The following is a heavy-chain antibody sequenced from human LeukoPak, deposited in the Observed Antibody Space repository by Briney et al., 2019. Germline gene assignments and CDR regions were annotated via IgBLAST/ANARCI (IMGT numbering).Heavy chain of an antibody. CDR3: ARLFRPGVWFDP. CDR2: INHSGGT. Sequence: SETLSLTCAVYGGSFSGYSWNWIRQPPVKGLEWIGEINHSGGTNYNPSLKSRVTISVDTSKKQFSLKLSSVTAADTAVYYCARLFRPGVWFDPWGQGTLVTVSS. D-gene: IGHD3-10*01. V-gene: IGHV4-34*01. CDR1: GGSFSGYS. J-gene: IGHJ5*02.